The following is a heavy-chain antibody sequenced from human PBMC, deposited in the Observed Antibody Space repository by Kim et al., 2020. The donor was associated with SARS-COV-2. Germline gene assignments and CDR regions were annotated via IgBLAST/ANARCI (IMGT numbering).Heavy chain of an antibody. J-gene: IGHJ4*02. V-gene: IGHV3-48*03. CDR3: ARGGQSYTVFDY. D-gene: IGHD1-26*01. Sequence: YDAVSVKGRFTSSRDNAKNSLYLQMDSLRAKDTAVYYCARGGQSYTVFDYWAQGTLVTVSS.